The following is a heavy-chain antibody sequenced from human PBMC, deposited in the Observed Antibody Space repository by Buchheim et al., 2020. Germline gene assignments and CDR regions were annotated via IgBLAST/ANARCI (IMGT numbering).Heavy chain of an antibody. Sequence: QVQLVESGGGLVQPGRSLRLSCAASGFTFSSYAMHWVRQAPGKGLEWVAVISYGGSTKYYADSVKGRFTISRDNAKNSLYLQMKRLKDEATSVYYCARSGSGYSSGWYQGTDVDLWGQGTL. D-gene: IGHD6-19*01. J-gene: IGHJ4*02. CDR3: ARSGSGYSSGWYQGTDVDL. CDR1: GFTFSSYA. V-gene: IGHV3-30-3*01. CDR2: ISYGGSTK.